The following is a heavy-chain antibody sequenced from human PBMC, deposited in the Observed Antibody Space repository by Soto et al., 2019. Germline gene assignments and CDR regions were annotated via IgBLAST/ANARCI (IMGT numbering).Heavy chain of an antibody. V-gene: IGHV4-4*02. J-gene: IGHJ4*02. Sequence: QVQLQESGPGLVKPSGTLSLTCAVSGGSISSSNWWSWVRQPPGKGLEWIGEIYHSGSTNYNPSLKXXVXIXXDKSKNQCSLKLSSVTAADTAVYYCARGKSGVAVNWGQGTLVTVSS. CDR1: GGSISSSNW. CDR2: IYHSGST. CDR3: ARGKSGVAVN. D-gene: IGHD3-3*01.